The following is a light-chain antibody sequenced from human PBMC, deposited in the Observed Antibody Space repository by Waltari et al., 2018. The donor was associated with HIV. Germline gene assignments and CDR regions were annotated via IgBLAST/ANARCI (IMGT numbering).Light chain of an antibody. CDR2: GNN. Sequence: QSVLTQPPSVSGAPGQTVTVSCTGSTSNLGANFDVHWYQHLPGTAPTLLVYGNNNRPSGVPARFSVSRSGSSASLAITGLQAEDEADYYCQSYDNVLTAVIFGGGTKVTVL. J-gene: IGLJ2*01. V-gene: IGLV1-40*01. CDR1: TSNLGANFD. CDR3: QSYDNVLTAVI.